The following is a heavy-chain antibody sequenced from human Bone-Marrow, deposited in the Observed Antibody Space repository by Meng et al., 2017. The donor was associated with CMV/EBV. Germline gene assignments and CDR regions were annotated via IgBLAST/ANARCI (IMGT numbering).Heavy chain of an antibody. J-gene: IGHJ6*02. CDR3: ARLGSRVKDCSSISCYLNYYYGMDV. Sequence: GAFLKTSCQCSGYLFTNYWIGWVRQMPGKGQGWMGIIYPRDSDTRYSPSFQGEVTIPADKPISTADLQWSSLKASDTAMYYCARLGSRVKDCSSISCYLNYYYGMDVWGQGTTVTVSS. V-gene: IGHV5-51*01. CDR1: GYLFTNYW. D-gene: IGHD2-2*01. CDR2: IYPRDSDT.